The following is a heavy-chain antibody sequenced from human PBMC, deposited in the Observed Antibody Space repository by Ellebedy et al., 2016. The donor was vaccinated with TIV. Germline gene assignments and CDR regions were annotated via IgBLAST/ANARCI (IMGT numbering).Heavy chain of an antibody. V-gene: IGHV3-23*01. CDR1: GFTLSSYA. Sequence: PGGSLRLSCAASGFTLSSYAMSWVRQAPGKGLEWVASITPGGASIYYAASVKGRFTVSRDNSRTTLYLQMNSPRADDTAVYYCAKSAGIAVASCMDVWGQGTTVTVSS. CDR3: AKSAGIAVASCMDV. CDR2: ITPGGASI. J-gene: IGHJ6*02. D-gene: IGHD6-13*01.